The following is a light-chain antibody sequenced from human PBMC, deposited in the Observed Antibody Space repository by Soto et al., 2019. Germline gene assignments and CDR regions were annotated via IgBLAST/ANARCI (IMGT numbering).Light chain of an antibody. Sequence: QSALTQPASVSGSPGQSITISCTGTSSDVGSYNLVSWYQQHPGKAPKLMIYEGNKRPSGVSNRFSGSKSGNTASLTISGLQADDEADYYCCSYPGSSTLVVFRGGTK. CDR3: CSYPGSSTLVV. CDR2: EGN. J-gene: IGLJ2*01. V-gene: IGLV2-23*03. CDR1: SSDVGSYNL.